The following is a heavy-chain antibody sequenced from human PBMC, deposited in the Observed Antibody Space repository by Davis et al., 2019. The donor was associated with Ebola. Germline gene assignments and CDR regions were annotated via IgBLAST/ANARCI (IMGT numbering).Heavy chain of an antibody. J-gene: IGHJ4*02. Sequence: GESLKISCAASGFIFSSYAVSWVRQAPGKGLEWVSAISGSGGNTYYADSVKGRFTISRDNSKNTLFLQMNSLRAEDTAVYYCAKGLDTAMVTEDYWGQGTLVTVSS. V-gene: IGHV3-23*01. CDR3: AKGLDTAMVTEDY. D-gene: IGHD5-18*01. CDR2: ISGSGGNT. CDR1: GFIFSSYA.